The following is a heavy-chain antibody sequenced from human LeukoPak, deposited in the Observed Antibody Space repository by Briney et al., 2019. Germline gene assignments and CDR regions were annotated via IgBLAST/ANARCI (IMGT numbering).Heavy chain of an antibody. Sequence: QPGGSLRLSCAASGFTFSSYEMNWVRQAPGKGLEWVSYISSSGSTIYYADSVKGRFTISRDNAKNSLYLQMNSLRAEDTTVYYCAELGITMIGGVWGKGTTVTISS. CDR3: AELGITMIGGV. CDR2: ISSSGSTI. J-gene: IGHJ6*04. CDR1: GFTFSSYE. V-gene: IGHV3-48*03. D-gene: IGHD3-10*02.